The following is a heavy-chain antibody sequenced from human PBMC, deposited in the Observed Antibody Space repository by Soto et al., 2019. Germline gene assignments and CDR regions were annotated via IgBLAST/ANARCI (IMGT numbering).Heavy chain of an antibody. Sequence: SETLSLTCTVSGDSMTSGDYSWSWIRQPPGKGLEWLGYIYRTGNTHYSPSLKSRVSISQDRSKNQFSLELTSVTAADAAVYYCARGDYQYSIDYWGQGTLVTVSS. V-gene: IGHV4-30-2*01. CDR3: ARGDYQYSIDY. D-gene: IGHD2-2*01. J-gene: IGHJ4*02. CDR1: GDSMTSGDYS. CDR2: IYRTGNT.